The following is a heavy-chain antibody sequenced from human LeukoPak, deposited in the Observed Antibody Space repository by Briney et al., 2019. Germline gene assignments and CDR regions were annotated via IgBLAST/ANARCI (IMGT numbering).Heavy chain of an antibody. Sequence: PSETLSLTCTVSGGSISSSSYYWGWIRQPPGKGLEWIGSIYYSGSTYYNPSLKSRVTISVDTSKNQFSLKLSSVTAADTAVYYCARTLMITFGGVIAADAFDIWGQGTMVTVSS. CDR1: GGSISSSSYY. V-gene: IGHV4-39*01. CDR2: IYYSGST. CDR3: ARTLMITFGGVIAADAFDI. D-gene: IGHD3-16*02. J-gene: IGHJ3*02.